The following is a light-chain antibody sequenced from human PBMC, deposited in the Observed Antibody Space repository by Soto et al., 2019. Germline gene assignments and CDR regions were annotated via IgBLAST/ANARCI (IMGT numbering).Light chain of an antibody. CDR1: QSVRDSH. Sequence: EIVLTQSPGTLSSSPGGRVTLSCRASQSVRDSHLAWFQQKPGQAPRLLIYDASRRATGIPDRFSGSGSGTEFTLTLSRREPEDVAVYYCEQYDNQQWTFGQGTKVEI. J-gene: IGKJ1*01. V-gene: IGKV3-20*01. CDR3: EQYDNQQWT. CDR2: DAS.